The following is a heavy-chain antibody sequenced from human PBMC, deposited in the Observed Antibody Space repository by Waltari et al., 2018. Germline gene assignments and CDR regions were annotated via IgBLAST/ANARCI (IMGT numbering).Heavy chain of an antibody. J-gene: IGHJ4*02. Sequence: QVQLQQSGPGLVKPSQTLSLTCAISGDSVSSNSAAWNWIRQSPSRGLEWLVRTYYRSKWYNEYAVSVKSRITINPDTSKNQFSLQLNSVTPEDTAVYYCAGGPGNCSGGSCPFDYWGQGTLVTVSS. CDR2: TYYRSKWYN. D-gene: IGHD2-15*01. CDR3: AGGPGNCSGGSCPFDY. CDR1: GDSVSSNSAA. V-gene: IGHV6-1*01.